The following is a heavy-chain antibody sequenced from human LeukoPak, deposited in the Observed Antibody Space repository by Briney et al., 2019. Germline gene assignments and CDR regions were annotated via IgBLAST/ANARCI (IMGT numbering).Heavy chain of an antibody. J-gene: IGHJ4*02. D-gene: IGHD2-21*02. CDR1: GGSISSYY. CDR2: IYSSGST. Sequence: SETLSLTCTVSGGSISSYYWSWIRQPPGKGLEWIGCIYSSGSTNYNPSLKSRITISVDTSKNQFSLKLSSVTAADTAVYYCARFAYCGGHCWYYFDYWGQGSLVTVSS. CDR3: ARFAYCGGHCWYYFDY. V-gene: IGHV4-59*01.